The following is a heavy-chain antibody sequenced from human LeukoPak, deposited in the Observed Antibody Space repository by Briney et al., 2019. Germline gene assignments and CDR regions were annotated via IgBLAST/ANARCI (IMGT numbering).Heavy chain of an antibody. D-gene: IGHD1-26*01. V-gene: IGHV3-66*01. J-gene: IGHJ6*02. CDR2: IYSGGST. CDR1: EFSVTNNY. Sequence: GGSLRLSCAASEFSVTNNYMSWVRQAPGKGLEWVSAIYSGGSTFHAASVKGRFTISRDTSKNTVYLQMNSLRAEDTATYYCARGTGRVPYYSSMDVWGQGTTVTVSS. CDR3: ARGTGRVPYYSSMDV.